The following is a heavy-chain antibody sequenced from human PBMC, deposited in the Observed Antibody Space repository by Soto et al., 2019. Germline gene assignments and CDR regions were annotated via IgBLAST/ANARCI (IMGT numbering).Heavy chain of an antibody. J-gene: IGHJ6*02. Sequence: ASVKVSCKASGYTFTSYYMHWVRQAPGQGLEWMGIINPSGGSTSYAQKFQGRVTMTRDTSTSTVYMELSSLRSEDTAVYYRASHNLRFLEWLAIRNYYYYGMDVWGQGTTVTVSS. V-gene: IGHV1-46*01. CDR3: ASHNLRFLEWLAIRNYYYYGMDV. D-gene: IGHD3-3*01. CDR1: GYTFTSYY. CDR2: INPSGGST.